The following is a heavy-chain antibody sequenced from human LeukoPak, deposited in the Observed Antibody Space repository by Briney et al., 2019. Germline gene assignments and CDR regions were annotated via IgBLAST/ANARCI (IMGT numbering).Heavy chain of an antibody. V-gene: IGHV3-33*08. CDR1: GFTFSSYA. J-gene: IGHJ4*02. D-gene: IGHD4-11*01. Sequence: GGSLRLSCAASGFTFSSYAMSWVRQAPGKGLEWVAVIWYDGSNKYYADSVKGRFTISRDNSKNTLYLQMNSLRAEDTAVYYCAREDPYSLPFDYWGQGTLVTVSS. CDR2: IWYDGSNK. CDR3: AREDPYSLPFDY.